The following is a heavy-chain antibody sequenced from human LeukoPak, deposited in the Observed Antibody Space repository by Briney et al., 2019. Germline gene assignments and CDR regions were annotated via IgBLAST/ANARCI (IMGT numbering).Heavy chain of an antibody. CDR3: ARRGPYYYDSSGYYLFDY. CDR1: GGTFSSYA. J-gene: IGHJ3*01. Sequence: GASVKVSCKASGGTFSSYAISWVRQAPGQGLEWMGGIIPIFGTANYAQKFQGRVTITADESTSTAYMELSSLRSEDTAVYYCARRGPYYYDSSGYYLFDYWGQGTMVTVSS. D-gene: IGHD3-22*01. CDR2: IIPIFGTA. V-gene: IGHV1-69*13.